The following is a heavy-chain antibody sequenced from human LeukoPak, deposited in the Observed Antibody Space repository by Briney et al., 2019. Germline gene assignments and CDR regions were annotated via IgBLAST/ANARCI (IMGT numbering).Heavy chain of an antibody. CDR1: GYTFSSHG. D-gene: IGHD6-13*01. V-gene: IGHV3-21*01. Sequence: PGGSLRLSCAASGYTFSSHGMHWVRQAPGKGLEWVSSISSSGNYIYYADSVKGRFTISRDNAKNSLYLQMNSLRAEDTAVYYCARDSIQQQLVLEDRGYPYYFEHWGQGTLVTVSS. CDR2: ISSSGNYI. CDR3: ARDSIQQQLVLEDRGYPYYFEH. J-gene: IGHJ4*02.